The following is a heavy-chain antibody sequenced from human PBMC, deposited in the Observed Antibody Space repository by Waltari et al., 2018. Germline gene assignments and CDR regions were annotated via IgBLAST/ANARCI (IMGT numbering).Heavy chain of an antibody. D-gene: IGHD3-16*01. CDR3: AKQKTGGANDF. V-gene: IGHV3-73*02. Sequence: EVHLVESGGGLVQPGGSLKISCAASGFNFTMSTIHWVRQAPGRGLEWIGRIRSKSNNDATAYGASVKDRFSISRDDSRNTAFLEMNSLKTDDSAVYYCAKQKTGGANDFWGQGTLVTVST. CDR2: IRSKSNNDAT. CDR1: GFNFTMST. J-gene: IGHJ4*01.